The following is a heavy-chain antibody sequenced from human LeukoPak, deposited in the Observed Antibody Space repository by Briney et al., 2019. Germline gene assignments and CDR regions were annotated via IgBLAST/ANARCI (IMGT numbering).Heavy chain of an antibody. CDR2: INPGGGST. V-gene: IGHV1-46*01. Sequence: GAAVKVSCKASGYTFTSYYMHWVRQAPGQGLEWMGIINPGGGSTSYAQKFQGRVTMTRDTSTSTVYMELSSLRSEDTAVYYCARDHTVTTYYFDYWGQGTLVTVSS. D-gene: IGHD4-17*01. CDR3: ARDHTVTTYYFDY. CDR1: GYTFTSYY. J-gene: IGHJ4*02.